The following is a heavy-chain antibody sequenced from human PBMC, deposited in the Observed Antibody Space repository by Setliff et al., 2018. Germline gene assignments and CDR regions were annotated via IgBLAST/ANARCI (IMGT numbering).Heavy chain of an antibody. CDR2: ISPYNGDT. V-gene: IGHV1-18*04. J-gene: IGHJ4*02. CDR3: ARSPPNRGSGSGWYGDF. D-gene: IGHD6-19*01. CDR1: GYSFSSYG. Sequence: ASVKVSCKASGYSFSSYGITWVRQAPGQGLEWMGWISPYNGDTRFQQKFQGRVTVTTDTPTSTGYLELRSLTSDDTAVYYCARSPPNRGSGSGWYGDFWGQGTLVTVSS.